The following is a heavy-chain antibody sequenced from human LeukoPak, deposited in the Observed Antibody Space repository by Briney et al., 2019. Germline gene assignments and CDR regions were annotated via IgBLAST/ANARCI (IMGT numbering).Heavy chain of an antibody. J-gene: IGHJ3*02. V-gene: IGHV4-59*08. CDR2: IYYSGST. CDR1: DGSFSSYS. Sequence: PSETLSLTYTVSDGSFSSYSWNWIRQPPGRGLEWIGYIYYSGSTIYNPSLRSRVTISIDTSKNQFSLKLTSVTAANTAVYYCARLKARDAFDIWGQRTMVTVSS. CDR3: ARLKARDAFDI.